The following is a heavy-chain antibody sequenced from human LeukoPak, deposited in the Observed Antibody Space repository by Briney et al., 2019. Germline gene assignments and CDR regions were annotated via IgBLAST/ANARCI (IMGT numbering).Heavy chain of an antibody. D-gene: IGHD5-18*01. CDR1: EFTFSNYA. CDR2: ISGSGRST. Sequence: GGSLRLSCAASEFTFSNYAMDWVRQAPGKGLEWVSTISGSGRSTFYADSVKGRFTISGDNSKNTLYLQMNSLRAEDTAVYYCAQAPGGNSYAPGDSWGQGTLVTVSS. J-gene: IGHJ4*02. CDR3: AQAPGGNSYAPGDS. V-gene: IGHV3-23*01.